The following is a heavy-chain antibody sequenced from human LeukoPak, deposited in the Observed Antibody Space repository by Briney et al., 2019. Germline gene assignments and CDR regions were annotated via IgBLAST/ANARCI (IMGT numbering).Heavy chain of an antibody. CDR3: ARGRYYYGSWYMDV. Sequence: ASVKVSCKASGYTFTSYDINWVRQATGQGLEWMGWMNPNSGNTGYAQKFQGRVTMTRNTSISTAYMELSSLRSEDTAVYYCARGRYYYGSWYMDVWGQGTTVTVSS. D-gene: IGHD3-10*01. J-gene: IGHJ6*02. CDR1: GYTFTSYD. CDR2: MNPNSGNT. V-gene: IGHV1-8*01.